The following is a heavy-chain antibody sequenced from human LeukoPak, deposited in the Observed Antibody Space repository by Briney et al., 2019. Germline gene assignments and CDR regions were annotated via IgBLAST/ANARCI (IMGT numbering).Heavy chain of an antibody. CDR3: ARALNRHIGAFEY. D-gene: IGHD4/OR15-4a*01. Sequence: AGGSLRLSCAASGFTFSDYYMSWIRQAPGKGLEWVSYISSSGSTIYYADSVRGRFTISRDSSKNTLYLHMNSLRVEDTATYFCARALNRHIGAFEYWGQGALVTVSS. V-gene: IGHV3-11*01. CDR1: GFTFSDYY. J-gene: IGHJ4*02. CDR2: ISSSGSTI.